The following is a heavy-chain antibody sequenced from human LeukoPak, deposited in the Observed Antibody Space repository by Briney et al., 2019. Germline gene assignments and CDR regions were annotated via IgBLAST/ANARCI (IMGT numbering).Heavy chain of an antibody. CDR3: ARVEKMATIRY. CDR2: IYYSGST. CDR1: GGSISSSSYY. Sequence: SETLSLTCTVSGGSISSSSYYWGWIRQPPGKGLEWIGSIYYSGSTYYNPSLKSRVTISVDTSKNQFSLKLSSVTAADTAVYYCARVEKMATIRYWGQGTLVTVSS. V-gene: IGHV4-39*07. J-gene: IGHJ4*02. D-gene: IGHD5-24*01.